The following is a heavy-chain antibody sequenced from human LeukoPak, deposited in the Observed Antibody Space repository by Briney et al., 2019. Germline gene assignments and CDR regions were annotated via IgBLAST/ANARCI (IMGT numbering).Heavy chain of an antibody. CDR3: ARDLYRDSLPVSWFDP. V-gene: IGHV1-18*01. J-gene: IGHJ5*02. D-gene: IGHD4-11*01. CDR2: ISDYNGGT. CDR1: GYTFTSYG. Sequence: ASVKVSCKASGYTFTSYGISWVRQAPGQGLEWMGWISDYNGGTNYAQKLQGRVTMTTDTSTSTAYMELRSLRSDDTAVYYCARDLYRDSLPVSWFDPWGQGTLVTVSS.